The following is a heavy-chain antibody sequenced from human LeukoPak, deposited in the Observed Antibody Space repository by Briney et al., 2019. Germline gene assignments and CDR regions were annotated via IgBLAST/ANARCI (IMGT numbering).Heavy chain of an antibody. D-gene: IGHD1-26*01. Sequence: QPGGSLRLSCAASGFTFSYYGMHWVRQAPGKGLEWVAVISYDGSNKYYADSVKGRFTISRDNSKNTLYLQMNSLRAEDTAVYYCAKEWANRVLDYWGQGTQVTVSS. V-gene: IGHV3-30*18. J-gene: IGHJ4*02. CDR2: ISYDGSNK. CDR3: AKEWANRVLDY. CDR1: GFTFSYYG.